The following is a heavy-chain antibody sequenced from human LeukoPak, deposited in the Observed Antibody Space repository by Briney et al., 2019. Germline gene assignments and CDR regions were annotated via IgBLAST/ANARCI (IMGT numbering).Heavy chain of an antibody. CDR2: ISGSGGST. J-gene: IGHJ4*02. Sequence: GGSLRLSCAASGFTFSSYAMSWVRQAPGKGLEWVSAISGSGGSTYYADSVKGRFTISRDNSKNMLYLQMNSLRAEDTAVYYCARDILVRGVISLFEYWGQGTLVTVSS. V-gene: IGHV3-23*01. CDR3: ARDILVRGVISLFEY. D-gene: IGHD3-10*01. CDR1: GFTFSSYA.